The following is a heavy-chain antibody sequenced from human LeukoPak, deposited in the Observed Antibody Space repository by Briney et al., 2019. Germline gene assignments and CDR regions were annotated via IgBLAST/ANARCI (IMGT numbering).Heavy chain of an antibody. CDR3: ASCDGGGKYDYFWGTFDY. CDR1: GGTFSSYA. V-gene: IGHV1-69*01. CDR2: IIPIFGTA. D-gene: IGHD3-16*01. Sequence: SVKVSCKASGGTFSSYAISWVRQAPGQGLEWMGGIIPIFGTANYAQKFQGRVTITADESTSTVYMELSSLRSEDTAVYYCASCDGGGKYDYFWGTFDYWGQGTLVTVSS. J-gene: IGHJ4*02.